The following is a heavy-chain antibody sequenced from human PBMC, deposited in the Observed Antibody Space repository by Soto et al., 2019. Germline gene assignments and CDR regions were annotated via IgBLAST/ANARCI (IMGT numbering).Heavy chain of an antibody. CDR3: ASDYYYGMDV. Sequence: EVQLVESGGGLVQPGGSLRLSCAASGFTFSSYSMNWVRQAPGKGLEWVSYISSSSSTIYYADSVKGRFTISRDNAKNSLYLQMNSRRDEDTAVYYCASDYYYGMDVWGQGTTVTVSS. J-gene: IGHJ6*02. CDR2: ISSSSSTI. V-gene: IGHV3-48*02. CDR1: GFTFSSYS.